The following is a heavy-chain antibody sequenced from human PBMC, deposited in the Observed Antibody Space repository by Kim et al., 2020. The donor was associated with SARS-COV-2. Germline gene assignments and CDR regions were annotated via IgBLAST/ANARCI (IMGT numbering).Heavy chain of an antibody. J-gene: IGHJ4*02. D-gene: IGHD1-1*01. CDR1: GITFSRSG. Sequence: GGSLRLSWVASGITFSRSGMHWVRQAPGKGLDWVAFISYDGTSKDYTDAVKGRFTISRDNSNNTLYLQMNTLRCEDSAVYYCARDRAGTDIDHWGQGALVTVSS. CDR2: ISYDGTSK. V-gene: IGHV3-30*03. CDR3: ARDRAGTDIDH.